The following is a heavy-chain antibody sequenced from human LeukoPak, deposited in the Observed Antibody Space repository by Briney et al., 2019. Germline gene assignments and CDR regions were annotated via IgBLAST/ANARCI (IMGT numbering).Heavy chain of an antibody. CDR3: ARKHILRFLEWFDY. J-gene: IGHJ4*02. Sequence: PSETLSLTCAVSGYSIGSGYYWGWIRQPPGKGLEWIGSIYHSGSTYYNPSLKSRVTISVDTSKNQFSLKLSSVTAADTAVYYCARKHILRFLEWFDYWGQGTLVTVSS. CDR2: IYHSGST. D-gene: IGHD3-3*01. V-gene: IGHV4-38-2*01. CDR1: GYSIGSGYY.